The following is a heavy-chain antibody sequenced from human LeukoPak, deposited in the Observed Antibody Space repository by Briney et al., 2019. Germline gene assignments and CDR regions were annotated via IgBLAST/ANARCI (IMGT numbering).Heavy chain of an antibody. J-gene: IGHJ6*02. CDR1: GFTFSDYY. Sequence: GGSLRLSCAASGFTFSDYYMSWIRQAPGKGLEWVSYISSSGSTIYYADSVKGRFTISRDNAKNSLYLQMNSLRAEDTAVYYCARDVSDIVVVPAAPNFYYYGMDVWGQGTTVTVSS. CDR3: ARDVSDIVVVPAAPNFYYYGMDV. CDR2: ISSSGSTI. D-gene: IGHD2-2*01. V-gene: IGHV3-11*01.